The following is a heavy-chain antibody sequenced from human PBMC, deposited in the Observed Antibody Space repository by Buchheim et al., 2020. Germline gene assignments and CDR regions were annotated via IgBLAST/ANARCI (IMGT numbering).Heavy chain of an antibody. CDR3: AGGGSSSAHYYYYYGMDV. CDR2: INPSGGST. V-gene: IGHV1-46*01. J-gene: IGHJ6*01. D-gene: IGHD6-6*01. CDR1: GYTFTSYY. Sequence: QVQLVQSGAEVKKPGASVTVSCKASGYTFTSYYMHWVRQAPGQGLEWMGIINPSGGSTSYAQKFQGRVTMTRDTSTSNVYMELSSLGSEDTAVYYGAGGGSSSAHYYYYYGMDVWGQGTT.